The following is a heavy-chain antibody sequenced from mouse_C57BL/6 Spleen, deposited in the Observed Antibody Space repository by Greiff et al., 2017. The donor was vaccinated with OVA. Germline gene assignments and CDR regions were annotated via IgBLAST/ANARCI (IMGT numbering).Heavy chain of an antibody. V-gene: IGHV2-2*01. D-gene: IGHD1-1*01. CDR3: ARYYGSSYFYFDY. CDR1: GFSLTSYG. J-gene: IGHJ2*01. Sequence: VMLVESGPGLVQPSQSLSITCTVSGFSLTSYGVHWVRQSPGKGLEWLGVIWSGGSTDYNAAFISRLSISKDNSKSQVFFKMNSLQADDTAIYYCARYYGSSYFYFDYWGQGTTLTVSS. CDR2: IWSGGST.